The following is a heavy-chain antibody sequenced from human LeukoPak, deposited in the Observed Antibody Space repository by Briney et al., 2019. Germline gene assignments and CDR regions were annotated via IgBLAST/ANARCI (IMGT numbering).Heavy chain of an antibody. J-gene: IGHJ4*02. V-gene: IGHV4-30-4*01. D-gene: IGHD3-22*01. CDR2: IYYSGST. CDR3: ARTTLYYYDSSLNGLDY. CDR1: GGSISSGDYY. Sequence: SETLSLTCTVSGGSISSGDYYWSWIRQPPGKGLEWIGYIYYSGSTYYSPSLKSRVTISVDTSKNQFSLKLSSVTAADTAVYYCARTTLYYYDSSLNGLDYWGQGTLVTVSS.